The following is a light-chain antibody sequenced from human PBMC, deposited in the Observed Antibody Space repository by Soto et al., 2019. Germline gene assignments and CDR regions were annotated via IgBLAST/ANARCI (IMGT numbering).Light chain of an antibody. CDR3: QTWGTGIRV. CDR2: LNSDGSH. CDR1: SGH. Sequence: QLVLTQSPSASASLGASVKLTCTLSSGHQQQPEKGPRYLMKLNSDGSHSKGDGIPDRFSGSSSGAERYLTISSLQSEDEADYYCQTWGTGIRVFGGGTKVTVL. V-gene: IGLV4-69*01. J-gene: IGLJ2*01.